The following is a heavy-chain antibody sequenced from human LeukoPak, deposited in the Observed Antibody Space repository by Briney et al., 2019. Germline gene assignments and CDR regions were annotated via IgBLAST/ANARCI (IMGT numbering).Heavy chain of an antibody. CDR2: TNSDVTRT. CDR1: GFTFSNYF. V-gene: IGHV3-74*01. D-gene: IGHD3-3*01. J-gene: IGHJ4*02. Sequence: PRGSLRLSSAASGFTFSNYFMHWDRQVPGKGLVWDSRTNSDVTRTFYADSVKGRFTISRDNAKSTLYLQMNSLRVEDTAVYYCVRDGWSGSQFDRWGQGTLVTVSS. CDR3: VRDGWSGSQFDR.